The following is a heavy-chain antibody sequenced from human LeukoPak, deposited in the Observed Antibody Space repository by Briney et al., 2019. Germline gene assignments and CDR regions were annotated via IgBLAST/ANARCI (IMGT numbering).Heavy chain of an antibody. V-gene: IGHV3-21*01. CDR2: ISSSSSYI. CDR1: GFTFSNAW. J-gene: IGHJ4*02. CDR3: ARGSGTGYLHY. Sequence: GGSLRLSCAASGFTFSNAWMNWVRQAPGKGLEWVSSISSSSSYIYYADSVKGRFTISRDNAKNSLYLQMNSLRAEDTAVYYCARGSGTGYLHYWGQGTLVTVSS. D-gene: IGHD3/OR15-3a*01.